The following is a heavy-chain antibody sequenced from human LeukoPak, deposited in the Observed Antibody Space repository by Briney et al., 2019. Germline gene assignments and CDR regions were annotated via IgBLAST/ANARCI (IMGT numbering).Heavy chain of an antibody. D-gene: IGHD3-16*01. CDR3: ARSWGANSWWYFDL. CDR2: IHYTGTN. V-gene: IGHV4-59*08. Sequence: PAETLSLTCTVSGGTIRSHYWSWVRQAPGKGLEWIGYIHYTGTNNYNASLKKGGTISLDTSDNHISLKLHSVTAADTAMYYCARSWGANSWWYFDLWGRGTLVTVSS. CDR1: GGTIRSHY. J-gene: IGHJ2*01.